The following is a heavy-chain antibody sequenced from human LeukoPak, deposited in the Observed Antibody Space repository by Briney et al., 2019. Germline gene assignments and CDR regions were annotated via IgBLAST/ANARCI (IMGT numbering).Heavy chain of an antibody. D-gene: IGHD1-26*01. CDR3: AKVGATLGVIAY. CDR1: GGSISSYY. J-gene: IGHJ4*02. V-gene: IGHV4-59*12. CDR2: IYYSGST. Sequence: SETLSLTCTVSGGSISSYYWSWIRQPPGKGLEWIGYIYYSGSTNYHPSLKTRVTISIDTSKNQFSLKLTSVTAADTAVYYCAKVGATLGVIAYWGQGTPVTVSS.